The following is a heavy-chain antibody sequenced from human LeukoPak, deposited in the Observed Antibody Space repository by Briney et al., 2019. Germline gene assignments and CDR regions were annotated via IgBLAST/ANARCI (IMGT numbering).Heavy chain of an antibody. Sequence: SETLSLTCAVYGGSFSGYHWSWIRQPPGKGLEWIGEINHSGSTNYNPSLKSRVTISVDTSKNQLSLKLSSVTAADTAVYYCARGEWLRSWFGYWGQGTLVTVSS. CDR2: INHSGST. J-gene: IGHJ4*02. V-gene: IGHV4-34*01. CDR3: ARGEWLRSWFGY. D-gene: IGHD5-12*01. CDR1: GGSFSGYH.